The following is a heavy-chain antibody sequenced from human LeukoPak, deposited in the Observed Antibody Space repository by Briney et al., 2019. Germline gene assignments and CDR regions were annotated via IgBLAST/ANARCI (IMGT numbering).Heavy chain of an antibody. CDR2: MNPNSGNT. V-gene: IGHV1-8*01. CDR3: AGGRDYDFWSGYWYYYGMDV. CDR1: GYTFTSYD. D-gene: IGHD3-3*01. J-gene: IGHJ6*02. Sequence: ASVKVSCKASGYTFTSYDINWVRQATGQGLEWMGWMNPNSGNTGYAQKFQGRVTMTRNTSISTAHMELSSLRSEDTAVYYCAGGRDYDFWSGYWYYYGMDVWGQGTTVTVSS.